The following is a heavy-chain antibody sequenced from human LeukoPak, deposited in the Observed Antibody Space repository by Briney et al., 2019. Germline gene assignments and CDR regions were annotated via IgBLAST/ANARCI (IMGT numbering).Heavy chain of an antibody. D-gene: IGHD2-2*01. J-gene: IGHJ4*02. Sequence: ASVKVSCKASGYTFTSYGTSWVRQAPGQGLEWMGWISAYNGNTNYAQKLQGRVTMTTDTSTSTAYMELRSLRSDDTAVYYCARDTFLYCSSTSCFHFDYWGQGTLVTVSS. CDR1: GYTFTSYG. CDR3: ARDTFLYCSSTSCFHFDY. V-gene: IGHV1-18*01. CDR2: ISAYNGNT.